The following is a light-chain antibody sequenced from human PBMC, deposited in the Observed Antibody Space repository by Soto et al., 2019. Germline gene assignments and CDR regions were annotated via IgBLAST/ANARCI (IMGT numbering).Light chain of an antibody. CDR2: DGS. V-gene: IGLV2-14*01. J-gene: IGLJ2*01. CDR3: SSYTVRSTVV. CDR1: SSDIGDYTY. Sequence: QSALTQPASVSGSPGQSIAISCTGSSSDIGDYTYVSWYQPHPGKAPKLMIYDGSNRPSGVSTRCSGSMSGNTASLTISGLQPEDEADYYCSSYTVRSTVVFGGGTQVTV.